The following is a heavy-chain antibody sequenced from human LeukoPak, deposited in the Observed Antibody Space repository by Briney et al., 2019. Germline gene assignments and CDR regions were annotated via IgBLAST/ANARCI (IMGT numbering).Heavy chain of an antibody. D-gene: IGHD1-26*01. CDR2: ISGMGGST. CDR3: AKDRQWERGTHFDY. J-gene: IGHJ4*02. CDR1: GFTFSSFA. Sequence: GGSLKLSGAASGFTFSSFAMSWVRQAPGKGLECVSAISGMGGSTYYADSVKGRFTIPTDNSKNTLYLQKNSLRAEDTAVYYCAKDRQWERGTHFDYWGQGTLVTVSS. V-gene: IGHV3-23*01.